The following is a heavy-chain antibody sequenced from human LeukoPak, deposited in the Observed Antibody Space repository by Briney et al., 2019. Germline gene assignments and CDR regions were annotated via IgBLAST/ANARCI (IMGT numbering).Heavy chain of an antibody. CDR2: IKQDGSEK. CDR1: GFTFSSYW. J-gene: IGHJ4*02. Sequence: PGGSLRLSCAASGFTFSSYWMSWVRQAPGKGVEWVANIKQDGSEKYYVDSVKGRFTITRDNAKNSLYLQMNSLRAEDTAVYYCARERGLEGGDTYGYFDYWGQGTLFTVSS. CDR3: ARERGLEGGDTYGYFDY. D-gene: IGHD5-18*01. V-gene: IGHV3-7*01.